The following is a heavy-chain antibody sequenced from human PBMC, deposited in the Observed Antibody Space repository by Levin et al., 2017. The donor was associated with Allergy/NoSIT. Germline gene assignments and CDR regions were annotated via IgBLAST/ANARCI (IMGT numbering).Heavy chain of an antibody. D-gene: IGHD2-2*02. CDR1: GYTFTGYY. CDR2: INPNSGGT. V-gene: IGHV1-2*04. Sequence: ASVKVSCKASGYTFTGYYMHWVRQAPGQGLEWMGWINPNSGGTNYAQKFQGWVTMTRDTSISTAYMELSRLRSDDTAVYYCARDKLGYCSSTSCYMVYGMDVWGQGTTVTVSS. J-gene: IGHJ6*02. CDR3: ARDKLGYCSSTSCYMVYGMDV.